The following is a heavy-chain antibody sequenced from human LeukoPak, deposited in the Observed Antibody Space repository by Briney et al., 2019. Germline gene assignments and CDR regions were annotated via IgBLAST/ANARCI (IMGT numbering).Heavy chain of an antibody. J-gene: IGHJ4*02. CDR2: IYYSGST. V-gene: IGHV4-39*01. CDR1: GGSISSSSYY. Sequence: SETLSFTCTVSGGSISSSSYYWGWIRQPPGKGLEWIGSIYYSGSTYYNPSLKSRVTIPVDTSKNQFSLKLSSVTAADTAVYYCASRGILTGYNALWGQGTLVTVSS. CDR3: ASRGILTGYNAL. D-gene: IGHD3-9*01.